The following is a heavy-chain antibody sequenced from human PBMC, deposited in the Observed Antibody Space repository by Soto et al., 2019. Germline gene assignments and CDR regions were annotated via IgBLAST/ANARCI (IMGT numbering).Heavy chain of an antibody. CDR1: GFTFSSYA. J-gene: IGHJ4*02. D-gene: IGHD3-22*01. Sequence: GGSLRLSCAASGFTFSSYAMSWVRQAPGKGLEWVSAISGSGGSTYYADSVKGRFTISRDNSKNTLYLQMNSLRAEDTAVYYCEIGQEYYIRGGYQILAYWRKGTLVIVSS. CDR3: EIGQEYYIRGGYQILAY. V-gene: IGHV3-23*01. CDR2: ISGSGGST.